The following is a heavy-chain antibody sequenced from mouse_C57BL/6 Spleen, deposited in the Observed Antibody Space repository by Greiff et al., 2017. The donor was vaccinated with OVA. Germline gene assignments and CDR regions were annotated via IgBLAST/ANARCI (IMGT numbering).Heavy chain of an antibody. D-gene: IGHD1-1*01. CDR3: TRTDYGSSLAWFAY. CDR1: GYTFTDYE. J-gene: IGHJ3*01. Sequence: VVRPGASVTLSCKASGYTFTDYEMHWVKQTPVHGLEWIGAIDPETGGTAYNQKFKGKAILTADKSSSTAYMELRSLTSEDSAVYYGTRTDYGSSLAWFAYWGQGTLVTVSA. V-gene: IGHV1-15*01. CDR2: IDPETGGT.